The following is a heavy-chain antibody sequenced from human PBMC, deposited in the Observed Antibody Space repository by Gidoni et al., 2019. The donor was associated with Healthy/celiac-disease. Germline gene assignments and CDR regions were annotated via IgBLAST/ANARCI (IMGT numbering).Heavy chain of an antibody. CDR2: ISAYNGNT. J-gene: IGHJ3*02. CDR3: ARESHDSSGYSQDAFDI. Sequence: QVQLVQSGAEVKKTGASVKVSCKASGYTFTSYGISWVRQAPGQGLEWMGWISAYNGNTNYAQKLQGRVTMTTDTSTSTAYMELRSLRSDDTAVYYCARESHDSSGYSQDAFDIWGQGTMVTVSS. CDR1: GYTFTSYG. D-gene: IGHD3-22*01. V-gene: IGHV1-18*04.